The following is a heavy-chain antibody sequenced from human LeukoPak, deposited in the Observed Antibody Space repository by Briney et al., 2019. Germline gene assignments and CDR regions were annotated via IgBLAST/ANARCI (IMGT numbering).Heavy chain of an antibody. Sequence: GASVKVSCKASGYTFTSYGISWVRQAPGQGLEWMGWISAYNGNTNYAQKLQGRVTMTTDTSTSTAYMELRSLRSDDTAVYYCARSSGTYYYDSSGYYLDYWGQGTLVTVSS. D-gene: IGHD3-22*01. J-gene: IGHJ4*02. CDR1: GYTFTSYG. CDR2: ISAYNGNT. V-gene: IGHV1-18*01. CDR3: ARSSGTYYYDSSGYYLDY.